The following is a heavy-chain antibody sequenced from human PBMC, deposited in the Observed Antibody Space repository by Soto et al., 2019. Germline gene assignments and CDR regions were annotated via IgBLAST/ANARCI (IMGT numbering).Heavy chain of an antibody. V-gene: IGHV3-48*03. Sequence: LRLSCAASGFTLSSSEMNWVRQAPGKGLEWVSYVGSSGNTKYYADSVKGRFTISRDNAKNSLYLQMNSLRAEDTAVYYCARGLEYYFKPGVFDIWGQGTMVTVSS. D-gene: IGHD1-26*01. CDR2: VGSSGNTK. CDR3: ARGLEYYFKPGVFDI. J-gene: IGHJ3*02. CDR1: GFTLSSSE.